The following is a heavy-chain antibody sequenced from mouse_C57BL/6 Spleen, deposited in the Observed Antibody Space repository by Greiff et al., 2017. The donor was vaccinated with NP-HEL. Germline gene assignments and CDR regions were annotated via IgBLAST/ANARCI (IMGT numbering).Heavy chain of an antibody. V-gene: IGHV1-64*01. CDR3: SREEGDYDFWYFDV. D-gene: IGHD2-4*01. J-gene: IGHJ1*03. Sequence: VQLQQSGAELVKPGASVKLSCKASGYTFTSYWMHWVKQRPGQGLEWIGMIHPNSGSTNYNEKFKSKATLTVDNSSSTAYMQLSSLTSEDSAVYYCSREEGDYDFWYFDVWGTGTTVTVSS. CDR2: IHPNSGST. CDR1: GYTFTSYW.